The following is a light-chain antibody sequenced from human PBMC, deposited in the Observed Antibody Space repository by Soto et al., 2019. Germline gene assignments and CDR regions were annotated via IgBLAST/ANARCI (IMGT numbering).Light chain of an antibody. Sequence: DIQMTQSPSSLSASVGDRVTITCRASRGMATYLAWYQQKPGGAPTLLIHSASSLRSGVPSRFSGGGSGTTFTRTISGLLPEDVATYYCQYYNRAPLTFGGGTKVE. CDR1: RGMATY. V-gene: IGKV1-27*01. J-gene: IGKJ4*01. CDR3: QYYNRAPLT. CDR2: SAS.